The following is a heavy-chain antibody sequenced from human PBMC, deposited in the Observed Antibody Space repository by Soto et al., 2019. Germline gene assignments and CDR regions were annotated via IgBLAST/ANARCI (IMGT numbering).Heavy chain of an antibody. J-gene: IGHJ5*02. CDR1: GFTFSSYG. CDR2: ISYDGSNK. CDR3: ANDADYYDSSGPYRPFDP. D-gene: IGHD3-22*01. Sequence: GGSLRLSCAASGFTFSSYGMHWVRQAPGKGLEWVAVISYDGSNKYYADSVKGQFTISRDNSKNTLYLQMNSLRAEDTAVYYCANDADYYDSSGPYRPFDPWGQGTLVTVSS. V-gene: IGHV3-30*18.